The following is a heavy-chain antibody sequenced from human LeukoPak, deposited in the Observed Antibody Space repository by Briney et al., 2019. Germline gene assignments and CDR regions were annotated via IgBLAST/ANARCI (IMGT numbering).Heavy chain of an antibody. Sequence: SETLSLTCTVSGGSISSYYWSWIRQPPGKGLEWIGYIYYSGSTNYNPSLKSRVTISVDTSKNQFSLKLSSVTAADTAVYYCARTHSSGWYSPNWFDPWGQGTLVTVSS. D-gene: IGHD6-19*01. CDR3: ARTHSSGWYSPNWFDP. J-gene: IGHJ5*02. V-gene: IGHV4-59*01. CDR1: GGSISSYY. CDR2: IYYSGST.